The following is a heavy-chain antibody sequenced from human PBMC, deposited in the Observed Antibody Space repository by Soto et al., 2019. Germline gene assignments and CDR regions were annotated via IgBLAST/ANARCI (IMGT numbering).Heavy chain of an antibody. CDR2: IIPIFGTA. V-gene: IGHV1-69*13. CDR3: ARVKIFGVVIPDWFDP. Sequence: SVKVSCKASGCTFSSYAISWVRQAPGQGLEWMGGIIPIFGTANYAQKFQGRVTITADESTSTAYMELSSLRSEDTAVYYCARVKIFGVVIPDWFDPLGQGTLVTVSS. D-gene: IGHD3-3*01. J-gene: IGHJ5*02. CDR1: GCTFSSYA.